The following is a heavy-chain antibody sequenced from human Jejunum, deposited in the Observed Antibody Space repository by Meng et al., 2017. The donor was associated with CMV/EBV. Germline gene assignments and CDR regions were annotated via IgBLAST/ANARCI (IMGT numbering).Heavy chain of an antibody. CDR1: YA. Sequence: YAMTWVRQAPGKGLEWVSVINSGGSSTKYADPVKGRFTTSRDNSNNTVYLQMNSLRAEDTAIYYCARWSQWYYDIYTGYNFYGMDVWGQGTTVTVSS. D-gene: IGHD3-9*01. J-gene: IGHJ6*02. V-gene: IGHV3-23*03. CDR2: INSGGSST. CDR3: ARWSQWYYDIYTGYNFYGMDV.